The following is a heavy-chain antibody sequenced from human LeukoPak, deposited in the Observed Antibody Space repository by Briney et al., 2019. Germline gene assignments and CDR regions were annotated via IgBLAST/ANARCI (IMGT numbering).Heavy chain of an antibody. V-gene: IGHV1-2*04. D-gene: IGHD3-22*01. CDR1: GYTFTDYY. CDR3: ASDRSYDKGPLDY. CDR2: INHNSGDT. J-gene: IGHJ4*02. Sequence: ASMKVSCNASGYTFTDYYMHWVRQAPGQRLEWMGWINHNSGDTKYGQKFQGWVTMTRDTSISTAYMELSRLTSDDTAVYYCASDRSYDKGPLDYWGQGTLVTVSS.